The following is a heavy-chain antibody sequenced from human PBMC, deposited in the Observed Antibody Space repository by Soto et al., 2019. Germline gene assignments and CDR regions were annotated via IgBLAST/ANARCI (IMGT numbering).Heavy chain of an antibody. J-gene: IGHJ6*02. D-gene: IGHD2-21*02. Sequence: QITLKESGPTLVKPTQTLTLTCTFPGFSLSSIGEGVGWIRQPPGEALEWLALIYWDDDKRYSPSLKSRLTITKDTSENQVVLTMTNMDPVDTATYYCVQSRCGGDCLQSYSSHSYYGLDVWGQGTTVTVSS. CDR1: GFSLSSIGEG. CDR2: IYWDDDK. CDR3: VQSRCGGDCLQSYSSHSYYGLDV. V-gene: IGHV2-5*02.